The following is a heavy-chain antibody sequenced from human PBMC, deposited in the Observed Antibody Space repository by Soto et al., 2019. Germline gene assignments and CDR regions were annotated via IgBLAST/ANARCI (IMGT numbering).Heavy chain of an antibody. CDR2: LYYSGST. CDR1: GGFISSSSHY. J-gene: IGHJ5*02. V-gene: IGHV4-39*01. CDR3: ARPRLDTVATWFDP. D-gene: IGHD5-12*01. Sequence: SETLSLTCTVSGGFISSSSHYWGWTRQPPGKGLEWIGSLYYSGSTYYNPSLKGRVSISVDTSKNQVSLNLRSVTAADTAVYYCARPRLDTVATWFDPWGQGTLVTVSS.